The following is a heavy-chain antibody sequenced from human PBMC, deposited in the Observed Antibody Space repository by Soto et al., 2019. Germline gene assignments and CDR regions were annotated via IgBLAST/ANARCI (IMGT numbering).Heavy chain of an antibody. V-gene: IGHV4-59*01. D-gene: IGHD3-22*01. CDR2: IYYSGST. Sequence: SETLSLTCTVSGGSISSYYWSWIRQPPGKGLEWIGYIYYSGSTNYNPSLKSRVTISVDTSKNQFSLKLSSVTAADTAVYYCASATYYYDSSGYFSYFDYWGQGTLV. CDR1: GGSISSYY. CDR3: ASATYYYDSSGYFSYFDY. J-gene: IGHJ4*02.